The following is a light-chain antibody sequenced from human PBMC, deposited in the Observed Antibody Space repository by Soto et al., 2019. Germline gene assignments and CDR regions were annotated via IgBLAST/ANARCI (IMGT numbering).Light chain of an antibody. CDR3: QQYGTSPS. Sequence: EIVLTQSPGTLSLSLGERATLSCRASQSVTSNYLAWYQQKPGQAPRLLIYDTSNRATGIPDRFSGSGSGTDFTITISRLEPEDFAVYFCQQYGTSPSFGPGTKVDIK. J-gene: IGKJ3*01. V-gene: IGKV3-20*01. CDR1: QSVTSNY. CDR2: DTS.